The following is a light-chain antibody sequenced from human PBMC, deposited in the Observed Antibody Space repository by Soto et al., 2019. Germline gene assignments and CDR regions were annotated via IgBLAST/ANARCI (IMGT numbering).Light chain of an antibody. CDR1: QTVSNTY. CDR2: GAS. V-gene: IGKV3-20*01. J-gene: IGKJ4*01. Sequence: EIVLTQFPGALSLSPGERVTLSCRASQTVSNTYLAWYQQKSGQAPKFLIYGASNRATGIPDRFSSSGSGTDFTLTISRLAPEDFAVYYCQQYGALPPTFGGGTKVEIK. CDR3: QQYGALPPT.